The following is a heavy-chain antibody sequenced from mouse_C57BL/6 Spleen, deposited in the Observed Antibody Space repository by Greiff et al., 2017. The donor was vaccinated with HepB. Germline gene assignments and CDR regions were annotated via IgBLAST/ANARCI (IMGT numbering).Heavy chain of an antibody. J-gene: IGHJ4*01. CDR2: IDPEDGET. CDR3: AARDYGSIYAMDY. Sequence: LVESGAELVKPGASVKLSCTASGFNIKDYYMHWVKQRTEQGLEWIGRIDPEDGETKYAQQFQGKANITADTSSNTAYLQLSRLTSEDTAVYCCAARDYGSIYAMDYWGQGTSVTVSS. V-gene: IGHV14-2*01. D-gene: IGHD1-1*01. CDR1: GFNIKDYY.